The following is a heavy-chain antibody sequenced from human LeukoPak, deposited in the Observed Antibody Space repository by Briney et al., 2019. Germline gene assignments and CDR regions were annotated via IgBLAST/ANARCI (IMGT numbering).Heavy chain of an antibody. D-gene: IGHD5-12*01. J-gene: IGHJ4*02. CDR2: ISYDGSNK. V-gene: IGHV3-30*18. CDR1: GFTFSSYG. CDR3: AKGGYSGYDPLYY. Sequence: PGGSLRLSCAASGFTFSSYGMHWVRQAPGKGLEWVAVISYDGSNKYYADSVKGRFTISRDNSKNTLYLQMNSLRAEDTAVYYCAKGGYSGYDPLYYWGQGTLVTVSS.